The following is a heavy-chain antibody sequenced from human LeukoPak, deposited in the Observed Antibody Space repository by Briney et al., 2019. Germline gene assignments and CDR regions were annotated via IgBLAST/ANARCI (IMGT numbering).Heavy chain of an antibody. CDR2: IYYSGST. CDR3: ARRCSSTSCSFDY. V-gene: IGHV4-59*12. Sequence: SETLSLTCTVSGGSISSYYWSWIRQPPGKGLEWIGYIYYSGSTNYNPSLRSRVTISVDTSKTQFSLKLSAVTAANTAVYYCARRCSSTSCSFDYWGQGTLVTVSS. CDR1: GGSISSYY. J-gene: IGHJ4*02. D-gene: IGHD2-2*01.